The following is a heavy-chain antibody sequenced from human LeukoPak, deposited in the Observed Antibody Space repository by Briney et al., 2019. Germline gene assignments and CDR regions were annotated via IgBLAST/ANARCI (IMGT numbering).Heavy chain of an antibody. Sequence: SETLSLTCTVSGGSISSYYWSWIRRPPGKGLEWIGYIYYSGSTNYNPSLKSRVTISVDTSKNQFSLKLSSVTAADTAVYYCATLLDYYDSSGRDYWGQGTLVTVSS. V-gene: IGHV4-59*08. D-gene: IGHD3-22*01. CDR1: GGSISSYY. J-gene: IGHJ4*02. CDR3: ATLLDYYDSSGRDY. CDR2: IYYSGST.